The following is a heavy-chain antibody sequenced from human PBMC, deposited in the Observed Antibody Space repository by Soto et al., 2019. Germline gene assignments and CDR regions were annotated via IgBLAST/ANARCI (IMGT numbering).Heavy chain of an antibody. D-gene: IGHD4-17*01. J-gene: IGHJ4*02. CDR2: ISSDGSEK. Sequence: LRLSFVASGFTFSNYAMHWVRQAPGKGLGWVAVISSDGSEKYYLDSVRDRFTISRDNSKNTLYLQMNNLRPEDTAMYYCANSWTTLTTGFDFWGQGALVTVSS. CDR3: ANSWTTLTTGFDF. CDR1: GFTFSNYA. V-gene: IGHV3-30*18.